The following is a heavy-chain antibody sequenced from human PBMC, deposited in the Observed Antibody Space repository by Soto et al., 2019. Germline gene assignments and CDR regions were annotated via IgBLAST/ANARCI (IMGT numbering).Heavy chain of an antibody. CDR1: GGSISSSSYY. CDR2: IYYSGST. Sequence: SETLSLTCTVSGGSISSSSYYWGWIRQPPGKGLEWIGNIYYSGSTYYNPSLKSRVTISVDTSKNQFSLRLSSVTAADTAVYYCARLGAYYQSLDPWGPGTLVTLAS. J-gene: IGHJ5*02. D-gene: IGHD2-21*01. V-gene: IGHV4-39*07. CDR3: ARLGAYYQSLDP.